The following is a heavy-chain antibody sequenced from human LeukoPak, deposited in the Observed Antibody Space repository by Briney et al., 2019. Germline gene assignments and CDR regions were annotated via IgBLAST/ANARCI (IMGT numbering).Heavy chain of an antibody. D-gene: IGHD3-22*01. J-gene: IGHJ4*01. V-gene: IGHV3-30*18. CDR2: ISYDGSNQ. CDR1: GFTFSSYG. CDR3: AKDRLGALYYYDSSGYYRFDY. Sequence: GGSLRLSCAASGFTFSSYGMHWVRQAPGKGLEWVGVISYDGSNQYYADTVKGRFTISRDNSKNTLYLQMNSLRAEDTAVYYCAKDRLGALYYYDSSGYYRFDYWGQGTLVTVSS.